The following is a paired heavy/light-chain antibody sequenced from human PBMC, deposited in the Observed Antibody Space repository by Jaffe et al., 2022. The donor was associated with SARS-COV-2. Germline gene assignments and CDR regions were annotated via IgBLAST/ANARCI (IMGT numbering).Light chain of an antibody. V-gene: IGKV1-27*01. Sequence: DIQMTQSPSSLSASVGDRVTITCRASQDIRNYLAWYQQKPGKVPKVLIYAASTLQSGAPSRFSGSGSGTDFTLTISSLQPEDVATYYCQRYNSAPLTFGGGTKVEIK. CDR3: QRYNSAPLT. J-gene: IGKJ4*01. CDR2: AAS. CDR1: QDIRNY.
Heavy chain of an antibody. D-gene: IGHD3-10*01. CDR2: IRSKNDGGTI. CDR3: TTGGGSGELDY. Sequence: EVQLVESGGGLVKPGGSLRLSCAASGFSFITSWMNWVRQTPGQGLEWVGRIRSKNDGGTIEYAAPVKGRFTISRDDSEATVYLQMNSLKTEDTAVYYCTTGGGSGELDYWGQGTLVTVSS. V-gene: IGHV3-15*01. CDR1: GFSFITSW. J-gene: IGHJ4*02.